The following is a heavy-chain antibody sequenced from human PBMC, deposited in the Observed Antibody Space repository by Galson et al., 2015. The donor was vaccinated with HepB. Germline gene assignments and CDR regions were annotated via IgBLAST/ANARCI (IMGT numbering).Heavy chain of an antibody. Sequence: SVKVSCKASGYTFTGYYMHWVRQAPGQGLEWMGWINPNSGGTNYAQKFQGRVTMTRDTSTSTVYMELSSLRSEDTAVYYCARPSYYYGSGSLVSWGQGTLVTVSS. J-gene: IGHJ5*02. D-gene: IGHD3-10*01. V-gene: IGHV1-2*02. CDR1: GYTFTGYY. CDR2: INPNSGGT. CDR3: ARPSYYYGSGSLVS.